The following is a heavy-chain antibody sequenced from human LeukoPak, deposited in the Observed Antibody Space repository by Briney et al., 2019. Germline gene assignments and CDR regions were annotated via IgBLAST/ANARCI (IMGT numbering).Heavy chain of an antibody. CDR2: INHSGST. V-gene: IGHV4-34*01. D-gene: IGHD5-18*01. CDR3: ARLPLRGYKSRSKYYFDY. J-gene: IGHJ4*02. Sequence: PSETLSLTCAVYGGSFSGYYWSWIRQPPGKGLEWIGEINHSGSTNYNPSLKSRVTISVDTSKNQFSLKPSSVTAADTAVYYCARLPLRGYKSRSKYYFDYWGQGTLVTVSS. CDR1: GGSFSGYY.